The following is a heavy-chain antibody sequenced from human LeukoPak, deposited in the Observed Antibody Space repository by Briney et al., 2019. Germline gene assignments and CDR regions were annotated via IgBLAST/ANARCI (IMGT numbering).Heavy chain of an antibody. J-gene: IGHJ4*02. D-gene: IGHD2-2*01. CDR1: GFTFSSYA. V-gene: IGHV3-23*01. Sequence: QPGGSPRLSCAASGFTFSSYAMSWVRQAPGKGLEWVSAISGSGGSTYYADSVKGRFTISRDNSKNTLYLQMNSLRAEDTAVYYCAKDYMGYCSSTSCFLFDYWGQGTLVTVSS. CDR2: ISGSGGST. CDR3: AKDYMGYCSSTSCFLFDY.